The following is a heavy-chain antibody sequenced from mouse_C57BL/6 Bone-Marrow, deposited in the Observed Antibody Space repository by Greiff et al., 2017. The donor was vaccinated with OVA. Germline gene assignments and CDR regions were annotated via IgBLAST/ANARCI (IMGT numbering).Heavy chain of an antibody. Sequence: EVKLLESGGGLVKPGGSLKLSCAASGFTFSDYGMHWVRQAPEKGLEWVAYISSGSSTIYYADTVKGRFTISRDNAKNTLFLQMTSLRSEDTAMYYCARSGDTPLDYWGQGTTLTVSS. CDR2: ISSGSSTI. CDR1: GFTFSDYG. D-gene: IGHD3-3*01. J-gene: IGHJ2*01. V-gene: IGHV5-17*01. CDR3: ARSGDTPLDY.